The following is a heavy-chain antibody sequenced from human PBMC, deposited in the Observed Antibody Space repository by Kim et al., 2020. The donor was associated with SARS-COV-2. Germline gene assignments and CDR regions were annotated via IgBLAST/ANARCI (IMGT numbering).Heavy chain of an antibody. CDR2: IYYSGST. CDR3: ARRLPAFDP. CDR1: GGSISSSSYY. V-gene: IGHV4-39*01. Sequence: SETLSLTCTVSGGSISSSSYYWGWIRQPPGKGLEWIGSIYYSGSTYYNPSLKSRVTISVDTSKNQFSLKLSSVTAADTAVYYCARRLPAFDPWGQGTLVTVSS. J-gene: IGHJ5*02. D-gene: IGHD2-21*01.